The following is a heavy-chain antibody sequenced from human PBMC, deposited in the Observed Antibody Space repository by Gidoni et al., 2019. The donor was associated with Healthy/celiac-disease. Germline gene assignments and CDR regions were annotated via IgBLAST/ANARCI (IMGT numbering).Heavy chain of an antibody. CDR1: GYTFTSYA. Sequence: QVQLVQSGAEVKKPGASVKVSCKASGYTFTSYAMHWVRQAPGQRLEWMGWINAGNGNTKYSQKFQGRVTITRDTSASTAYMELSSLRSEDTAVYYCARIKVPYCSGGSCYGPFDYWGQGTLVTVSS. D-gene: IGHD2-15*01. CDR2: INAGNGNT. V-gene: IGHV1-3*01. J-gene: IGHJ4*02. CDR3: ARIKVPYCSGGSCYGPFDY.